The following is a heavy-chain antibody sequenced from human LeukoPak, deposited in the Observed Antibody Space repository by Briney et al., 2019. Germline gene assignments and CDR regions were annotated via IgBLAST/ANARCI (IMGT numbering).Heavy chain of an antibody. CDR1: GYTFTSYG. D-gene: IGHD2-2*01. CDR3: ARAGGSSTTWWSENWFDP. Sequence: ASVKVSCTASGYTFTSYGLSWVRQAPGQGLEWMAWISAYNGNTNYAQKLQGRVTMTTDTSTSTAFMELRSLRSDDTAVYYCARAGGSSTTWWSENWFDPWGQGTLVTVSS. J-gene: IGHJ5*02. V-gene: IGHV1-18*01. CDR2: ISAYNGNT.